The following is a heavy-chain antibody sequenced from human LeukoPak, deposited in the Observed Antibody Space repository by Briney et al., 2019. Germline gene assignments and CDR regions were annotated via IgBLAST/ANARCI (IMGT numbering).Heavy chain of an antibody. CDR1: GGSISRYY. Sequence: SETLSLTCTVSGGSISRYYWSWIRQPAGKGLEWIGRIYSDGTITYNPSLQSRLTMSIDTSKNQFSLKLSFVTAADTAVYYCARDAGTTGEVKFDPWGQGTLVTVSS. J-gene: IGHJ5*02. CDR2: IYSDGTI. CDR3: ARDAGTTGEVKFDP. V-gene: IGHV4-4*07. D-gene: IGHD4-17*01.